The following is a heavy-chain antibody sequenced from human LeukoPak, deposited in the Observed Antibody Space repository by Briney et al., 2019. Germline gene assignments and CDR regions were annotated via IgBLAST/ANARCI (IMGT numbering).Heavy chain of an antibody. CDR2: IYYSGST. D-gene: IGHD6-13*01. V-gene: IGHV4-39*01. Sequence: SDTLSLTCTVSGGSISSSSYYWGWIRQPPGKGLEWVGSIYYSGSTYYNPSLKSRVTISVDTSKNQFSLKLSSVTAADTAVYYCASVKYSSSWYYFDYWGQGTLVTVSS. CDR3: ASVKYSSSWYYFDY. J-gene: IGHJ4*02. CDR1: GGSISSSSYY.